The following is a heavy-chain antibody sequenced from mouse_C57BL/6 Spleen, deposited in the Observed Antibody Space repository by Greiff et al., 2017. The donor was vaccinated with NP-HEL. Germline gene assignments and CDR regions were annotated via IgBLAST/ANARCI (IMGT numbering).Heavy chain of an antibody. CDR2: ISDGGSYT. CDR3: ARDRDYYGSPWFAY. J-gene: IGHJ3*01. CDR1: GFTFSSYA. D-gene: IGHD1-1*01. V-gene: IGHV5-4*01. Sequence: EVKLVESGGGLVKPGGSLKLSCAASGFTFSSYAMSWVRQTPEKRLEWVATISDGGSYTYYPDNVKGRFTISRDNAKNNLYLQMSHLKSEDTAMYYCARDRDYYGSPWFAYWGQGTLVTVSA.